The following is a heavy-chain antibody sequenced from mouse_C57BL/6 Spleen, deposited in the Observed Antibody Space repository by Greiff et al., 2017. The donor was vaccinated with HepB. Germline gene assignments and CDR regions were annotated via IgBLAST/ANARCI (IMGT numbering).Heavy chain of an antibody. Sequence: VQLQQPGAELVKPGASVKMSCKASGYTFTSYWITWVKQRPGQGLEWIGDIYPGSGSTNYNEKFKSKATLTVDTSSSTAYMQLSSLTSEDSAVYYCARERSTVVNYFDYWGQGTTLTVSS. CDR1: GYTFTSYW. D-gene: IGHD1-1*01. J-gene: IGHJ2*01. CDR3: ARERSTVVNYFDY. V-gene: IGHV1-55*01. CDR2: IYPGSGST.